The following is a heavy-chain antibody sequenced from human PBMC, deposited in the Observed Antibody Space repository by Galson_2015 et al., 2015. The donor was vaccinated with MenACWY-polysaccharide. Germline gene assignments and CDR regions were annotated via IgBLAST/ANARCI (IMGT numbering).Heavy chain of an antibody. J-gene: IGHJ4*02. D-gene: IGHD2-15*01. Sequence: PALVKPTQTLTLTCTFSGFSLSTSGVGVGWIRQPPGKALEWLALIYWDDDKRYSPSLKSRLTITKDTSKNQVVLTMTNMDPVDTATFYWPPLRKFLGGGSCSPGWVTYGGQGPL. CDR3: PPLRKFLGGGSCSPGWVTY. CDR2: IYWDDDK. V-gene: IGHV2-5*02. CDR1: GFSLSTSGVG.